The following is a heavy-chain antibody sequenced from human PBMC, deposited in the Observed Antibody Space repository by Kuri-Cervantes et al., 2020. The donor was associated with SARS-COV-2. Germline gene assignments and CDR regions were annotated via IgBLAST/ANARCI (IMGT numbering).Heavy chain of an antibody. CDR2: IYTSGST. CDR3: ASGITGTTGMNDY. V-gene: IGHV4-59*10. D-gene: IGHD1-7*01. J-gene: IGHJ4*02. Sequence: GSLRLSCAVYGGSFSGYYWSWIRQPAGKRLEWIGRIYTSGSTNYNPSLKSRVTMSVDTSKNQFSLKLSSVTAADTAVYYCASGITGTTGMNDYWGQGTLVTVSS. CDR1: GGSFSGYY.